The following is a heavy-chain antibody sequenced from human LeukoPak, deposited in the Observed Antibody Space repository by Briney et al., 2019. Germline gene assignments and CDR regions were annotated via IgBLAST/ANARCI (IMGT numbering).Heavy chain of an antibody. Sequence: PSETLSLTCTVSGGSINSANYYWGWLRQPPGKGLEWIGSIYYSETTYVNPSLKSRVTISIGTSKNQFSLKLSSVTASDTAVYYCARQRADYYYYYVDVWGKGTTVAVS. CDR2: IYYSETT. J-gene: IGHJ6*03. V-gene: IGHV4-39*01. CDR1: GGSINSANYY. CDR3: ARQRADYYYYYVDV.